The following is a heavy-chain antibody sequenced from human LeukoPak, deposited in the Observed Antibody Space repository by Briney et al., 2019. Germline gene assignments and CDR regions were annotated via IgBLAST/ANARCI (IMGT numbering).Heavy chain of an antibody. V-gene: IGHV1-46*03. J-gene: IGHJ5*02. CDR2: INPSGGST. CDR3: ARDGNLGSGRYWFDP. Sequence: ASVKVSCKASGYTFTSYYMHWVRQAPGQGLEWMGIINPSGGSTSYAQKFQGRVTMTRDTSTSTVYMELSSLRSEDTAVYYCARDGNLGSGRYWFDPWGQGTLVTVSS. D-gene: IGHD1-1*01. CDR1: GYTFTSYY.